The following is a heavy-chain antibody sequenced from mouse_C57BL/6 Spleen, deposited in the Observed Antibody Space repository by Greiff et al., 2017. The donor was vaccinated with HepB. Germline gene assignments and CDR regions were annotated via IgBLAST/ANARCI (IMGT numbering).Heavy chain of an antibody. Sequence: VQLQESGAELVRPGASVTLSCKASGYTFTDYEMHWVKQTPVHGLEWIGAIDPETGGTAYNQKFKGKAILTADKSSSTAYMELRSLTSEDSAVYYCTSRGYYGSSLFDYWGQGTTLTVSS. CDR3: TSRGYYGSSLFDY. D-gene: IGHD1-1*01. CDR1: GYTFTDYE. CDR2: IDPETGGT. J-gene: IGHJ2*01. V-gene: IGHV1-15*01.